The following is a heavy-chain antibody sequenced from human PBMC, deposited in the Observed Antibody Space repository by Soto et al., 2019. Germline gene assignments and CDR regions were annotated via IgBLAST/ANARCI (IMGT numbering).Heavy chain of an antibody. D-gene: IGHD6-19*01. CDR2: IYYSGST. V-gene: IGHV4-39*01. Sequence: SETLSLTCTVSGGSISSSSYYWGWIRQPPGKGLEWIGSIYYSGSTYYNPSLKSRVTISVDTSKNQFSLKLSSVTAADTAVYYCARLRYSSGWSYYYYYYGMDVWGQGTTVTVS. CDR3: ARLRYSSGWSYYYYYYGMDV. CDR1: GGSISSSSYY. J-gene: IGHJ6*02.